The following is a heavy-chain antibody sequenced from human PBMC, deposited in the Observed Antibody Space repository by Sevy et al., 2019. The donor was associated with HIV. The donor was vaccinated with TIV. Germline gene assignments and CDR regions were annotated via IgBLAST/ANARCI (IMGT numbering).Heavy chain of an antibody. V-gene: IGHV3-21*01. CDR3: ARPTRARYYYYGMDV. D-gene: IGHD3-10*01. CDR2: ISSSSSYI. Sequence: GGSLRLSCVASGFSFSNYNMNWVRQAPGKGLEWVSSISSSSSYIYYADSVKGRFTISRDNAKNSLYLQMNSLRAEDTAVYYCARPTRARYYYYGMDVWGQGTTVTVSS. CDR1: GFSFSNYN. J-gene: IGHJ6*02.